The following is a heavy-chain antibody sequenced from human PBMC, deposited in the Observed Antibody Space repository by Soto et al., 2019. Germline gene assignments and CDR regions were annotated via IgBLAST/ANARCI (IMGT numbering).Heavy chain of an antibody. CDR1: GYTLTELS. J-gene: IGHJ4*02. Sequence: GASVKVSCKVSGYTLTELSMHWVRQAPGKGLEWMGGFDPEDGETIYAQKFQGRVTMTEDTSTDTAYMELSSLRSEDTAVYYCATDGPYYYDKSLRDFDYWGQGTLVTVPS. CDR2: FDPEDGET. D-gene: IGHD3-22*01. CDR3: ATDGPYYYDKSLRDFDY. V-gene: IGHV1-24*01.